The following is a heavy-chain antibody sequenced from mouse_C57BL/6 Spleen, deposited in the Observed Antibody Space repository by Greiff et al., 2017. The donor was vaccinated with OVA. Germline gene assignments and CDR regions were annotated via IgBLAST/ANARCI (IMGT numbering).Heavy chain of an antibody. CDR3: AGGGNVDY. J-gene: IGHJ2*01. Sequence: DVKLQESGPELVKPGASVKISCKASGYSFTGYYMNWVKQSPEKSLEWIGEINPSTGGTTYNQKFKAKATLTVDKSSSTAYMQLKSLTSEDSAVYYCAGGGNVDYWGQGTTLTVSS. D-gene: IGHD2-1*01. CDR1: GYSFTGYY. CDR2: INPSTGGT. V-gene: IGHV1-42*01.